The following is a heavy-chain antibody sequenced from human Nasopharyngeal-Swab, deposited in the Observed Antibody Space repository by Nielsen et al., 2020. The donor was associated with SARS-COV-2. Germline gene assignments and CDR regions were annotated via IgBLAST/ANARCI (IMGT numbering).Heavy chain of an antibody. D-gene: IGHD4-17*01. CDR3: ARARGAYGDYYYYYYTDV. CDR1: GDSVSSSSAA. V-gene: IGHV6-1*01. Sequence: QTLSLTCAISGDSVSSSSAAWNWIRQSPSRGLEWLGRTYYRSKWYDDYAVSVKSRITINPDTSKNQFSLHLNSVTPEDTAVYYCARARGAYGDYYYYYYTDVWGKGTTVTVSS. CDR2: TYYRSKWYD. J-gene: IGHJ6*03.